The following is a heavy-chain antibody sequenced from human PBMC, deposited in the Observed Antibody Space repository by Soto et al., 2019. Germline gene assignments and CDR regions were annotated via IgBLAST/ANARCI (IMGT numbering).Heavy chain of an antibody. CDR2: INAGNGNT. CDR3: ARSNDYGDYATQYYYDGMDV. Sequence: GASVKVSCKASGYTFTSYAMHWVRQAPGQRLEWMGWINAGNGNTKYSQKFQGRVTITRDTSASTAYMELSSLRSEDTAVYYCARSNDYGDYATQYYYDGMDVWGQGTTVTVSS. V-gene: IGHV1-3*01. J-gene: IGHJ6*02. CDR1: GYTFTSYA. D-gene: IGHD4-17*01.